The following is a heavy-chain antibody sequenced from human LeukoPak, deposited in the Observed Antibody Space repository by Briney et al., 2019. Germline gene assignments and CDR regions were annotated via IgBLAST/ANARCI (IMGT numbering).Heavy chain of an antibody. D-gene: IGHD2-2*01. CDR3: ARDPKSSENWFDP. CDR2: ISYDGSNK. Sequence: GGSLRLSCAAPGFTFSSYAMHWVRQAPGKGLEWVAVISYDGSNKYYAVSVKGRFTISRDNSKNTLYLQMNSLRAEDTAVYYCARDPKSSENWFDPWGQGTLVTVSS. J-gene: IGHJ5*02. CDR1: GFTFSSYA. V-gene: IGHV3-30-3*01.